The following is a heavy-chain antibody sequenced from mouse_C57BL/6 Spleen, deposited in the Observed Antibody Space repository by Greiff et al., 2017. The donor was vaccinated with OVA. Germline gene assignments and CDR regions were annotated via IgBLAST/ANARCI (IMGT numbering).Heavy chain of an antibody. D-gene: IGHD3-2*02. CDR3: ARGDSSGPAWFAY. CDR2: INPNYGTT. J-gene: IGHJ3*01. Sequence: EVKLVESGPELVKPGASVKISCKASGYSFTDYNMNWVKQSNGKSLEWIGVINPNYGTTSYNQKFKGKATLTVDQSSSTAYMQLNSLTSEDSAVYYCARGDSSGPAWFAYWGQGTLVTVSA. V-gene: IGHV1-39*01. CDR1: GYSFTDYN.